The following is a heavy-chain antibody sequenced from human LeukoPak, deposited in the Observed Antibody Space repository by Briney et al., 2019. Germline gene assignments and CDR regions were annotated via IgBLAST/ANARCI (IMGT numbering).Heavy chain of an antibody. D-gene: IGHD5-12*01. CDR2: INPNSGGT. CDR3: ARLDSGYGKYYFDY. CDR1: GYTFTGYY. V-gene: IGHV1-2*02. Sequence: ASVKVSCKASGYTFTGYYMHWVRQAPGQGLEWMGWINPNSGGTNYAQKFQGRVTMTRDTSISTAYMELSRLRSDDTAVYYCARLDSGYGKYYFDYWGQGTLVTVSS. J-gene: IGHJ4*02.